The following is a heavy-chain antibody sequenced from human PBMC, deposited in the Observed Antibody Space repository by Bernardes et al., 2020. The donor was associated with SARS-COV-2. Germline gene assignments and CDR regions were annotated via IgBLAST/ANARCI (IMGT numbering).Heavy chain of an antibody. D-gene: IGHD2-15*01. Sequence: GGSLRLSCAASGFTFSSHWMHWVRQAPGKGLAWVSRINSDGSNIGYADAVKGRFTISRDNAKNTLFLQMNSLRAEDTAVYYCGSQGYCFGGTCQYYWGQGTLVTVSS. CDR3: GSQGYCFGGTCQYY. V-gene: IGHV3-74*01. CDR2: INSDGSNI. J-gene: IGHJ4*02. CDR1: GFTFSSHW.